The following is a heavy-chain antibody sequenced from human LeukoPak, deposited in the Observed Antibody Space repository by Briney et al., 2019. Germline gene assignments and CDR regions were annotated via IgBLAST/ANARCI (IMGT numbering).Heavy chain of an antibody. CDR3: ATTYRVGLGAFDI. J-gene: IGHJ3*02. Sequence: RASVKVSYKVSGYTLTELSMHWVRQAPGKGLEWMGGFDPEDGETIYAQKFQGRVTMTEDTSTDTAYMELSSLRSEDTAVYYCATTYRVGLGAFDIWGQGTMVTVSS. D-gene: IGHD1-26*01. CDR1: GYTLTELS. CDR2: FDPEDGET. V-gene: IGHV1-24*01.